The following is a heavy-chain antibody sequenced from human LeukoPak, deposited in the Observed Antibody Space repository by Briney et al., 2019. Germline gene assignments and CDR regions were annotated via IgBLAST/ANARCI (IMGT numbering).Heavy chain of an antibody. V-gene: IGHV3-21*01. J-gene: IGHJ4*03. Sequence: PGGSLRLSCSASGFISSTSAMNWVRQAPGKGLEWVSSINSVGSHIYYRDSVKGRFTISRDNAKNSVYLQMNNLGAADTALYYCTRDPAYYLRYGYFDYWGQGILVTVSS. CDR2: INSVGSHI. D-gene: IGHD1-26*01. CDR3: TRDPAYYLRYGYFDY. CDR1: GFISSTSA.